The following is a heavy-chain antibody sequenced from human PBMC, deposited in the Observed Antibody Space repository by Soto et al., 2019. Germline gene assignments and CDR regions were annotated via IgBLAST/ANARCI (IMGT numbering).Heavy chain of an antibody. V-gene: IGHV4-39*07. CDR1: GGSISSSSYY. CDR3: AREAVTPYNWFDP. J-gene: IGHJ5*02. CDR2: IYYSGST. D-gene: IGHD2-15*01. Sequence: SETLSLTCTVSGGSISSSSYYWGWIRQPPGKGLEWIGSIYYSGSTYYNPSLKSRVTISVDTSKNQFSLKLSSVTAADTAVYYCAREAVTPYNWFDPWGQGTLVTVSS.